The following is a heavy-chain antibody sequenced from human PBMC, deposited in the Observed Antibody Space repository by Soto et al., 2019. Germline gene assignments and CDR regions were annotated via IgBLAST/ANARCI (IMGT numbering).Heavy chain of an antibody. CDR3: ARAARTTFWYYGMDV. V-gene: IGHV3-48*03. J-gene: IGHJ6*02. D-gene: IGHD4-17*01. CDR1: GFTFSSYE. Sequence: PGGSLRLSCAASGFTFSSYEMNWVRQAPGKGLEWVSYISISGSTIYYADSVKGRFTISRDNAKNSPSLQMNSLRAQDTAVYYFARAARTTFWYYGMDVWGQGTTVTVSS. CDR2: ISISGSTI.